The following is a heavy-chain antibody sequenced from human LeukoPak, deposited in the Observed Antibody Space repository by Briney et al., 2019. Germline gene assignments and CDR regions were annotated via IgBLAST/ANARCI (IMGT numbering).Heavy chain of an antibody. D-gene: IGHD3-10*01. CDR3: ARDESTMVRGVIILYYFDY. CDR2: INSDGSST. Sequence: GGSLRLSCAASGFTFSSYWMHWVRQAPGKGLVWVSRINSDGSSTSYADSVKGRFTISRDNAKNTLYLQMNSLRAEDTAVYYCARDESTMVRGVIILYYFDYWGQGTLVTVSP. V-gene: IGHV3-74*01. CDR1: GFTFSSYW. J-gene: IGHJ4*02.